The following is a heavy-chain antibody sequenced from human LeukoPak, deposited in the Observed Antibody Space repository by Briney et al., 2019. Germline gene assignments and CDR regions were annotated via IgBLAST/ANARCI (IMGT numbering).Heavy chain of an antibody. V-gene: IGHV4-39*07. CDR2: INHSGST. CDR3: ARGSGSSGWGPRYYYYYMDV. CDR1: SGSISTSNYY. J-gene: IGHJ6*03. Sequence: SETLSLTCTVSSGSISTSNYYWGWVRQPPGKGLEWIGEINHSGSTNYNPSLKSRVTISVDTSKNQFSLKLSSVTAADTAVYYCARGSGSSGWGPRYYYYYMDVWGKGTTVTVSS. D-gene: IGHD6-19*01.